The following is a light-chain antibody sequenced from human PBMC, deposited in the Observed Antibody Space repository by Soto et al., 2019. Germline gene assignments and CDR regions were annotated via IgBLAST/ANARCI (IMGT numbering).Light chain of an antibody. CDR1: NSNIGAGYD. V-gene: IGLV1-40*01. CDR2: GNS. CDR3: QSYDGSLSGSV. Sequence: QSVLTQPPSVSGAPGQRVTISCTGSNSNIGAGYDVHWYQQLPGTAPKLLIYGNSNRPSGVPDRFSGSKSVTSASLAITGLQAEDEADYYCQSYDGSLSGSVFGNGTKVT. J-gene: IGLJ1*01.